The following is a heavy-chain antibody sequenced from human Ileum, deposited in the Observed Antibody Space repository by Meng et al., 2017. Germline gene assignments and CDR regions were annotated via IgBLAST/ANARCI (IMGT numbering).Heavy chain of an antibody. CDR2: IDHLGIA. CDR3: ARHGGYYQDF. J-gene: IGHJ4*02. D-gene: IGHD4-23*01. CDR1: GASMSVVSY. Sequence: QGQLQASGPGLVTASETLSLTCSVSGASMSVVSYWSWVRQSPGKGLEWIGQIDHLGIAYYKPSLKSRVTMSIDQSKSQFSLRLTSVSAADTAVYYCARHGGYYQDFWGQGTLVTVSS. V-gene: IGHV4-4*02.